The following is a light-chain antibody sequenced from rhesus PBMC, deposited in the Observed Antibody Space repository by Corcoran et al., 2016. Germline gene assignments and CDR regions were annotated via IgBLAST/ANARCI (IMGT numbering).Light chain of an antibody. V-gene: IGKV1S9*01. CDR3: QQSYSYPLT. CDR2: RAS. J-gene: IGKJ4*01. CDR1: QSLSNY. Sequence: DIQMTQSPSSLSASVGDRVTITCQASQSLSNYLNWYQQKPGKIPKLLIYRASIWQSGIPSRFSGSGSGTDFTLTFSSLQPEDFATYYFQQSYSYPLTFGGGTKVELK.